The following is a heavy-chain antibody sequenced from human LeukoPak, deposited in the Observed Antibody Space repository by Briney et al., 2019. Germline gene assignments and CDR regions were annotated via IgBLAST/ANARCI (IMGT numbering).Heavy chain of an antibody. D-gene: IGHD2-15*01. J-gene: IGHJ6*04. CDR2: ISSSGSTI. CDR3: ARLVVAANYGMDV. CDR1: GFTFSSYE. Sequence: PGGSLRLSCAASGFTFSSYEMNWVRQAPGKGLEWVSYISSSGSTIYYADSVKGRFTISRDNAKNSLYLQMNSLRVEDTAVYYCARLVVAANYGMDVWGKGTTVTVSS. V-gene: IGHV3-48*03.